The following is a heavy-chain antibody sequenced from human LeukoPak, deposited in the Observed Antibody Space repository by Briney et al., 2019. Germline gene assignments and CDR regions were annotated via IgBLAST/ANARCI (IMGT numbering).Heavy chain of an antibody. Sequence: SETLSLTCTVSGGSVSSGSYYWRWLRQPPGTGLEWIGYMFYSGSTNYNPSLKSRVTISVDTSKNQFSLRLSSVTAADTAVYYCARAPGMGASIDYWGQGTLVTVSS. V-gene: IGHV4-61*01. CDR3: ARAPGMGASIDY. D-gene: IGHD5-18*01. CDR2: MFYSGST. CDR1: GGSVSSGSYY. J-gene: IGHJ4*02.